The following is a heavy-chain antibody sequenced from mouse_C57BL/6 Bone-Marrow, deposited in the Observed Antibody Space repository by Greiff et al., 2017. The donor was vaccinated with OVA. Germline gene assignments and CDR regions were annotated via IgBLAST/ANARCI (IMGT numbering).Heavy chain of an antibody. CDR3: ARDYYGSSWYFDV. CDR1: GYTFTDYY. V-gene: IGHV1-75*01. CDR2: IFPGSGST. Sequence: VQLVESGPELVKPGASVKISCKASGYTFTDYYINWVKQRPGQGLEWIGWIFPGSGSTYYNEKFKGKATLTVDKSSSTAYMLLSSLTSEDSAVYFCARDYYGSSWYFDVWGTGTTVTVSS. J-gene: IGHJ1*03. D-gene: IGHD1-1*01.